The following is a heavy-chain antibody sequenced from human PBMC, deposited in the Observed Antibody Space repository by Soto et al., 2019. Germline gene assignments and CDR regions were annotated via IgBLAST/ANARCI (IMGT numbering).Heavy chain of an antibody. CDR1: GFTSTYYA. D-gene: IGHD6-19*01. CDR2: ISGSRGST. V-gene: IGHV3-23*01. J-gene: IGHJ6*02. Sequence: GGSLRLSCAASGFTSTYYAMSWVRQAPGKGLELVSAISGSRGSTFYADSVKGRFTLSRDNSKNTLYLQMNSLRAEDTAVYYCAKVTVTGVYYYGMDVWGQGTTVTVSS. CDR3: AKVTVTGVYYYGMDV.